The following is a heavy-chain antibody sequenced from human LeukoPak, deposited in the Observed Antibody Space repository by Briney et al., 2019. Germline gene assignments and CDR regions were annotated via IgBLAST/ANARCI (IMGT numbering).Heavy chain of an antibody. CDR2: IKEDANEE. D-gene: IGHD5-12*01. V-gene: IGHV3-7*01. Sequence: GGPLRLSCAASGFTFRSYRMSWVRQAPGEGLEWVANIKEDANEEYYVDSVRGRFIISRDNAKNSLFLQMNGLRGEDTAVYYCAKGPGARGHFNWFDPWGQGTLVTVSS. J-gene: IGHJ5*02. CDR1: GFTFRSYR. CDR3: AKGPGARGHFNWFDP.